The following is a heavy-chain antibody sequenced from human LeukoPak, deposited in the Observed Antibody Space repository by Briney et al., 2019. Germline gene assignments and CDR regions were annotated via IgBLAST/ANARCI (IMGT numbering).Heavy chain of an antibody. D-gene: IGHD3-22*01. V-gene: IGHV3-21*01. CDR3: AKDSSDYYFDY. Sequence: GGSLRLSCAASGFTFNSYSMNWVRQAPGKGLEWVSSISGSRSYIYYADSVKGRFTISRDNAKNSLYLQMNSLRAEDDTAVYYCAKDSSDYYFDYWGQGTLVTVSS. CDR2: ISGSRSYI. CDR1: GFTFNSYS. J-gene: IGHJ4*02.